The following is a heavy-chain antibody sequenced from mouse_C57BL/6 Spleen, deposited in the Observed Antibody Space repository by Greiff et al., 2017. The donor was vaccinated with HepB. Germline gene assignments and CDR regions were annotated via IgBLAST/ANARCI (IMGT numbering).Heavy chain of an antibody. CDR1: GFTFSDYG. J-gene: IGHJ4*01. CDR2: ISSGSSTI. Sequence: EVKVVESGGGLVKPGGSLKLSCAASGFTFSDYGMHWVRQAPEKGLEWVAYISSGSSTIYYADTVKGRFTISRDNAKNTLFLQMTSLRSEDTAMYYCARGHYGSSYEDAMDYWGQGTSVTVSS. D-gene: IGHD1-1*01. CDR3: ARGHYGSSYEDAMDY. V-gene: IGHV5-17*01.